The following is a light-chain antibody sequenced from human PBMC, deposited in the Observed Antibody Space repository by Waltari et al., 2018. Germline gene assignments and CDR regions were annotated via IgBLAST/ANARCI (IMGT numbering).Light chain of an antibody. Sequence: QSVLTQPPSASGTPGQRVIISCSGSGSNIGIHTVNWYRQVPGTAPELLIYRDNQRPSGVPDRCSGSKSCTSASLAISGLQSEDEADYYCAGWDDSLNGVFGGGTKLTVL. CDR3: AGWDDSLNGV. CDR2: RDN. V-gene: IGLV1-44*01. CDR1: GSNIGIHT. J-gene: IGLJ3*02.